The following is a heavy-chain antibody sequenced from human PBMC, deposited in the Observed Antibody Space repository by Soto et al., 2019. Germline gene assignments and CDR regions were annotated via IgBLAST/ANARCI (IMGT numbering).Heavy chain of an antibody. CDR2: ISYDGSNK. Sequence: GGSLRLSCAASGFTFSSYGMHWVRQAPGKGLEWLALISYDGSNKYYADSVKGRFTISRDNSKNALYLQMNSLRAEETAVYYCAKGGDSSGWYYLDSWGQGTLVTVSS. CDR1: GFTFSSYG. CDR3: AKGGDSSGWYYLDS. V-gene: IGHV3-30*18. D-gene: IGHD6-19*01. J-gene: IGHJ4*02.